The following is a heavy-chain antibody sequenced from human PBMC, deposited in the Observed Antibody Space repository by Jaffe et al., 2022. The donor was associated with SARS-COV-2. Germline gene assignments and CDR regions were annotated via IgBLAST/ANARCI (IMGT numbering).Heavy chain of an antibody. V-gene: IGHV3-30*04. CDR1: GFTFSTYA. J-gene: IGHJ3*01. Sequence: QVQLVESGGGVVQPGRSLRLSCVASGFTFSTYAMHWVRQAPGKGLEWVAGISYVESNKYFADSAKGRFTISRDNSKNTLYVQMNSLRTEDTAVYYCARNSGSGSFVDAFDVWGQGTVVTVSS. CDR3: ARNSGSGSFVDAFDV. D-gene: IGHD3-10*01. CDR2: ISYVESNK.